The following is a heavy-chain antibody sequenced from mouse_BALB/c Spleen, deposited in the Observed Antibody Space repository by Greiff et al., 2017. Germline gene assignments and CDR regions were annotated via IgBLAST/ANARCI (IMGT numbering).Heavy chain of an antibody. Sequence: QVQLHQSGAELVKPGASVKLSCKASGYTFTSYYMYWVKQRPGQGLEWIGEINPSNGGTNFNEKFKSKATLTVDKSSSTAYMQLSSLTSEDSAVYYCTSGYYGNYVGVWFAYWGQGTLVTVSA. D-gene: IGHD2-1*01. CDR3: TSGYYGNYVGVWFAY. CDR2: INPSNGGT. CDR1: GYTFTSYY. V-gene: IGHV1S81*02. J-gene: IGHJ3*01.